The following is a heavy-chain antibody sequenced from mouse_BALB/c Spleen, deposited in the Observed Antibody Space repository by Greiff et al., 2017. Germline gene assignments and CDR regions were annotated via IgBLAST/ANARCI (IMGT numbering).Heavy chain of an antibody. CDR1: GFSLTGYG. Sequence: VQLQQSGPGLVAPSQSLSITCTVSGFSLTGYGVNWVRQPPGKGLEWLGMIWGDGSTDYNSALKSRLSISKDNSKSQVFLKMNSLQTDDTARYYCARIGGYYYGSSYAMDYWGQGTSVTVSS. CDR2: IWGDGST. CDR3: ARIGGYYYGSSYAMDY. J-gene: IGHJ4*01. V-gene: IGHV2-6-7*01. D-gene: IGHD1-1*01.